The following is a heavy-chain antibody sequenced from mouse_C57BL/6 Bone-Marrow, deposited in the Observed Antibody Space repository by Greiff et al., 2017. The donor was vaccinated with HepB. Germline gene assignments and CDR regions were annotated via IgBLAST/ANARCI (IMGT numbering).Heavy chain of an antibody. Sequence: EVQGVESGGDLVKPGGSLKLSCAASGFTFSSYGMSWVRQTPDKRLEWVATISSGGSYTYYPDSVKGRFTISRDNAKNTLYLQMSSLKSEDTAMYYCASPAYYSNWDAMDYWGQGTSVTVSS. CDR1: GFTFSSYG. CDR2: ISSGGSYT. V-gene: IGHV5-6*01. D-gene: IGHD2-5*01. J-gene: IGHJ4*01. CDR3: ASPAYYSNWDAMDY.